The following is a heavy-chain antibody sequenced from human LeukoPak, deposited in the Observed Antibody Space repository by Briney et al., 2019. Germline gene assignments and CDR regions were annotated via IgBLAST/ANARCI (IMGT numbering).Heavy chain of an antibody. D-gene: IGHD6-19*01. J-gene: IGHJ3*02. CDR2: INPNSGST. V-gene: IGHV1-2*02. CDR1: GYTFTGYY. CDR3: ASFGGGQWLLRGDDAFDI. Sequence: GASVKVSCKASGYTFTGYYIHWVRLAPGQGLEWMGWINPNSGSTNYVQKFQDRVTMTRDTSISTVYMELSRLRSDDTAVYYCASFGGGQWLLRGDDAFDIWGQGTMVTVSS.